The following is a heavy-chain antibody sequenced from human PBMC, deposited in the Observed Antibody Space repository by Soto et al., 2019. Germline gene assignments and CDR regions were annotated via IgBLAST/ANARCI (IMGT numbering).Heavy chain of an antibody. J-gene: IGHJ5*02. CDR3: GRDGVGATPLGWFDP. V-gene: IGHV1-2*06. CDR2: INPRSGDT. Sequence: QVQLVQSGAEVKKPGASVKVSCKASGYTFIGYYVHWVRQAPGQGLEWMGRINPRSGDTTYAQKFQGRLTMTRDTSICTAYMELSSLRSDDTAVYCCGRDGVGATPLGWFDPWGQGSLVTVSS. CDR1: GYTFIGYY. D-gene: IGHD1-26*01.